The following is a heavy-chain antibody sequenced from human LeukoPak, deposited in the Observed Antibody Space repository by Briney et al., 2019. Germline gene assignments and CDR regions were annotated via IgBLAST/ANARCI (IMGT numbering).Heavy chain of an antibody. CDR1: GFTFSDYY. Sequence: GGSLRLSCAASGFTFSDYYMSWIRQAPGKGLEWVSYISSSGSTIYYADSVKGRFTISRDNAKNSLYLQMNSLRAEDTAVYCCARGRRYYYDSSGYNSPFDYWGQGTLVTVSS. D-gene: IGHD3-22*01. V-gene: IGHV3-11*01. CDR2: ISSSGSTI. CDR3: ARGRRYYYDSSGYNSPFDY. J-gene: IGHJ4*02.